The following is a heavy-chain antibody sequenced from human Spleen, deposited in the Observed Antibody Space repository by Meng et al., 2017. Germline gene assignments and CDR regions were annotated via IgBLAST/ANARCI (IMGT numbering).Heavy chain of an antibody. CDR3: AKTMLRGVVYFQH. CDR2: INQSGSA. Sequence: QGQRQQWGAGLVKPSATLPPTGVASGGSFSDYYWSWIRQPPGKGLEWIGEINQSGSASYSPSLKSRVTISVDTSKNQFSLKLTSVTAADTAVYYCAKTMLRGVVYFQHWGQGTLVTVSS. V-gene: IGHV4-34*01. CDR1: GGSFSDYY. D-gene: IGHD3-10*01. J-gene: IGHJ1*01.